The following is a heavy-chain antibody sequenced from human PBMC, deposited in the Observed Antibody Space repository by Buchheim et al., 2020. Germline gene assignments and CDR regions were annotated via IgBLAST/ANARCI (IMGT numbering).Heavy chain of an antibody. CDR3: ASSIFDESDLDY. D-gene: IGHD3-9*01. Sequence: QVHLVQSGAEVKKPGSSVKVSCKASGDSFTSYAITWVRQAPGQGLEWMGVTIPIFGTTKYAQKFQGRVTITADKATNTAYLEVSSLRLEDTAVYFCASSIFDESDLDYWGQGTL. CDR1: GDSFTSYA. J-gene: IGHJ4*02. V-gene: IGHV1-69*06. CDR2: TIPIFGTT.